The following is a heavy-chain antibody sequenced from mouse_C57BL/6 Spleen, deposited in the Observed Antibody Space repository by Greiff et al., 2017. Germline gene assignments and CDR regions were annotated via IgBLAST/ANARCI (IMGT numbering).Heavy chain of an antibody. J-gene: IGHJ3*01. CDR3: ARSRNYPFAY. CDR2: INPNNGGT. CDR1: GYTFTDYY. V-gene: IGHV1-26*01. Sequence: EVQLQQSGPELVKPGASVKISCKASGYTFTDYYMNWVKQSHGKSLEWIGDINPNNGGTSYNQKFKGKATLTVDKSSSTAYMELRSLTSEDSAVYYCARSRNYPFAYWGQGTLVTVSA. D-gene: IGHD2-1*01.